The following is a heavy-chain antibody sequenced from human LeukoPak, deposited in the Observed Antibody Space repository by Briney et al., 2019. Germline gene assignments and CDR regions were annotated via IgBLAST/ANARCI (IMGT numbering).Heavy chain of an antibody. J-gene: IGHJ5*02. D-gene: IGHD6-13*01. CDR1: GGSISSYY. V-gene: IGHV4-59*01. CDR3: AREGIAAAGPGGSWFDP. CDR2: IYYSGST. Sequence: SETLSLTCTVSGGSISSYYWSWIRQPPGKGLEWIGHIYYSGSTNYNPSLKSRVTISVDTSKNQFSLKLSSVTAADTAVYYCAREGIAAAGPGGSWFDPWGQGTLVTVSS.